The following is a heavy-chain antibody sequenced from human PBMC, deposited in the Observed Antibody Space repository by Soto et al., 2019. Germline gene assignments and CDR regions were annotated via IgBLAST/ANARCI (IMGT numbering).Heavy chain of an antibody. CDR1: GGSISSYY. D-gene: IGHD5-18*01. V-gene: IGHV4-59*01. J-gene: IGHJ4*02. CDR3: ARVAVVRGYSYGSFDY. Sequence: QVQLQESGPGLVKPSETLSLTCTVSGGSISSYYWSWIRQPPGKGLEWIGYIYYSGSTNYNPSLKSRVTIPVDTSKNQCSRKLSSVTAADTAVYYCARVAVVRGYSYGSFDYWGQGTLVTVSS. CDR2: IYYSGST.